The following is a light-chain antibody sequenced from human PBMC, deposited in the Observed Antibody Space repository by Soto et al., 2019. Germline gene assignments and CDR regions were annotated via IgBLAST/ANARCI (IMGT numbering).Light chain of an antibody. CDR2: DAS. J-gene: IGKJ1*01. V-gene: IGKV1-5*01. CDR1: QSISNW. Sequence: DIQMTQSPSTLSASVGDRVTITCRASQSISNWLAWYQQKPGRAPRLLIYDASSLENGVPSRFSVSGSGTEFTLTISILQPDDFATYYCQHYNSDPWTFGQGTKVEIK. CDR3: QHYNSDPWT.